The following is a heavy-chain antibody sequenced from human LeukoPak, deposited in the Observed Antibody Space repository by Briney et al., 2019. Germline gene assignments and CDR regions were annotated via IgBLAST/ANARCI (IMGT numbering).Heavy chain of an antibody. CDR2: IYHSGSPTYNPST. J-gene: IGHJ3*02. V-gene: IGHV4-59*01. Sequence: PSETLSLTCTVSGGSISRYFCSWIRQSPGKGLEWIGYIYHSGSPTYNPSTNYNPSLKSRLTISVDTSKNQFSLKLTSVAAADTAVYYCARKKRADPAFDIWGQGTMVTVSS. CDR1: GGSISRYF. CDR3: ARKKRADPAFDI.